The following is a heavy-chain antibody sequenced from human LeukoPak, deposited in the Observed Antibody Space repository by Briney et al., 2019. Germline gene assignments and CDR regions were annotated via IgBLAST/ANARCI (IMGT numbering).Heavy chain of an antibody. CDR1: GGTFSSYA. J-gene: IGHJ6*04. CDR2: IIPIFGTA. CDR3: ARGAVVVPAAKREDYYYYYGMDV. D-gene: IGHD2-2*01. Sequence: SVKVSCKASGGTFSSYAISWVRQAPGQGLEWMRGIIPIFGTADYAQKFQGRVTITADKSTSTAYMELSSLRSEDTAVYYCARGAVVVPAAKREDYYYYYGMDVWGKGTTVTVSS. V-gene: IGHV1-69*06.